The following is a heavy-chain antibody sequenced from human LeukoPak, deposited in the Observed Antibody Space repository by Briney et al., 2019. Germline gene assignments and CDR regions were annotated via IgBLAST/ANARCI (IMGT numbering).Heavy chain of an antibody. CDR3: ARGGWYQDY. D-gene: IGHD6-19*01. CDR2: IYYSGST. CDR1: GGPMSSHY. J-gene: IGHJ4*02. Sequence: SETLSLTCTVSGGPMSSHYWSWFRQSPGKGLECIGYIYYSGSTTYNPSLKSRLTISVDTSKNQFSLKLSSVTAADTAVYYCARGGWYQDYWGQGTLVTVSS. V-gene: IGHV4-59*08.